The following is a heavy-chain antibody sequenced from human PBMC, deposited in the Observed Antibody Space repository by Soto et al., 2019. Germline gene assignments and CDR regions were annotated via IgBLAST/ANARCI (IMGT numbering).Heavy chain of an antibody. CDR2: VYHTGDT. D-gene: IGHD2-21*02. Sequence: QVQLQESGPRLVKPSGSLSLTCGVCGGTVASSHWWSWVRQSPSRGLEWIGNVYHTGDTNFNPSLQSRVTFSVDKSNNQFSLRLTSLTAADTAVYFCAREIVTAGGNNYFDPWGPGTLVTVSS. CDR3: AREIVTAGGNNYFDP. V-gene: IGHV4-4*02. CDR1: GGTVASSHW. J-gene: IGHJ5*02.